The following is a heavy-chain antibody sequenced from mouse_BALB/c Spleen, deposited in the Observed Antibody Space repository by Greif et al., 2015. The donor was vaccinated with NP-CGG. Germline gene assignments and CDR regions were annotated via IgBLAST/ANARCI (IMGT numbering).Heavy chain of an antibody. J-gene: IGHJ2*01. D-gene: IGHD2-4*01. CDR3: TRGGDYGGGFDF. CDR2: INPSNGGT. CDR1: GYTFTSYY. V-gene: IGHV1S81*02. Sequence: VQGVESGAELVKPGASVKLSCKASGYTFTSYYMYWVKQRPGQGLEWIGEINPSNGGTNFNEKFKSKATLTVDKSSSTAYNQLSRLTCEDSAVYYCTRGGDYGGGFDFWGQGTALTVSA.